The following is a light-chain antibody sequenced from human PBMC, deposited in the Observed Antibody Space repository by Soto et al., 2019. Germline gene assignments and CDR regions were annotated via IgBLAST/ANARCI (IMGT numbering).Light chain of an antibody. CDR3: MQGTHWPPYT. CDR2: KVS. CDR1: QSLVHSDGKTY. J-gene: IGKJ2*01. Sequence: DVVMTQSPLSLPVTLGQPASISCRSSQSLVHSDGKTYLNWFQQRPGQSPRRLIYKVSNRDSGVPDRLSGSGSGTDFTRKISRVEAEDVGVYYCMQGTHWPPYTFGQGTKLEIK. V-gene: IGKV2-30*02.